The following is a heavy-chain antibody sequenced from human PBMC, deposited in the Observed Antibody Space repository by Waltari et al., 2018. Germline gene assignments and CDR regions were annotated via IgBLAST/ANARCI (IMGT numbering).Heavy chain of an antibody. CDR2: IYSGGST. CDR1: GFTFRSHA. J-gene: IGHJ4*02. D-gene: IGHD3-16*02. CDR3: ANQLSFDY. Sequence: EVQLLESGGGLVQPGGSLILSCAASGFTFRSHALSWVRQAPGKGLEWVSVIYSGGSTYYADSVKGRFTISRDNSKNTLYLQMNSLRAEDTAVYYCANQLSFDYWGQGTLVTVSS. V-gene: IGHV3-23*03.